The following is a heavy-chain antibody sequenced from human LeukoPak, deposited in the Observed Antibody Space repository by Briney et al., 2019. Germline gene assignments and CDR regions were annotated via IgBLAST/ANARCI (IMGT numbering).Heavy chain of an antibody. Sequence: PGGSLRLSCAASGFTFSSYRMNWVRQAPGKGLEWISYISDGSSNIYYADSVKGRFTISRDNAKNSLYLQMNSLRDEDTAVYYCASSGYSSSWAAFDYWGQGTLVTVSP. CDR3: ASSGYSSSWAAFDY. V-gene: IGHV3-48*02. CDR2: ISDGSSNI. D-gene: IGHD6-13*01. CDR1: GFTFSSYR. J-gene: IGHJ4*02.